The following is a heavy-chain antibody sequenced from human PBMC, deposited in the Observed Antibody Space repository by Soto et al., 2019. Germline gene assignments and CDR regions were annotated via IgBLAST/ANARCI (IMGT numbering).Heavy chain of an antibody. CDR1: GFTVSSNY. V-gene: IGHV3-53*01. CDR2: IYSGGST. CDR3: ARDRVESGYPEYFQH. D-gene: IGHD3-22*01. Sequence: EVQLVESGGGLIQPGGSLRLSCAASGFTVSSNYMSWVRQAPGKGLEWVSVIYSGGSTYYADSAKGRFTISRDNYKNTLYLQLNSLSAEDTAVYYCARDRVESGYPEYFQHWGQGTLVTVSS. J-gene: IGHJ1*01.